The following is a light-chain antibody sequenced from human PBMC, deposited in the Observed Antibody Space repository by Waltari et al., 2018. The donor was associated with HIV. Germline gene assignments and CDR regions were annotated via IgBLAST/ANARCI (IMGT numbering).Light chain of an antibody. Sequence: QSALTQPPSASGSPGQSVTISCTGTSSDVGNYNYVSWYQQHPGKAPQLMIYEVNKRPAGVPARFSGSKAGNTASLTGSGRQAEDEAEYYCSSYAATNTLVFGGGTKVTVL. CDR1: SSDVGNYNY. V-gene: IGLV2-8*01. J-gene: IGLJ3*02. CDR2: EVN. CDR3: SSYAATNTLV.